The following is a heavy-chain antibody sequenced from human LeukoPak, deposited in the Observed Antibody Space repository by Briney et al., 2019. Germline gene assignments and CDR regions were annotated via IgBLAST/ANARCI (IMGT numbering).Heavy chain of an antibody. CDR3: AGYTVVRGLTLSAFDI. J-gene: IGHJ3*02. Sequence: WASVKVSCKASGDTLTGYYIHWVRQAPRQGLEWMGCFDPNTGATHYAQKFQGRVTMTRDTSIDTDFLELRSLISDDTAQYYCAGYTVVRGLTLSAFDIWGQGTMVTVSS. V-gene: IGHV1-2*02. CDR1: GDTLTGYY. CDR2: FDPNTGAT. D-gene: IGHD3-10*01.